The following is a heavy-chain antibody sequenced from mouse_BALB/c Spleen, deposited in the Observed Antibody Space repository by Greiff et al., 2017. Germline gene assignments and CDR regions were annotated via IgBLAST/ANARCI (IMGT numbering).Heavy chain of an antibody. D-gene: IGHD2-3*01. CDR3: AIYDGYFFAY. Sequence: VKVVESGPGLVAPSQSLSITCTVSGFSLTSYGVHWVRQPPGKGLEWLGVIWAGGSTNYNSALMSRLSISKDNSKSQVFLKMNSLQTDDTAMYYCAIYDGYFFAYWGQGTLVTVSA. V-gene: IGHV2-9*02. J-gene: IGHJ3*01. CDR2: IWAGGST. CDR1: GFSLTSYG.